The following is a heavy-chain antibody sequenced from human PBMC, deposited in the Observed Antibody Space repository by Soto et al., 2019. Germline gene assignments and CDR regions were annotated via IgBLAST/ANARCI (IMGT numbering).Heavy chain of an antibody. D-gene: IGHD2-15*01. V-gene: IGHV3-23*01. Sequence: PGGSLRLSCAASGFSFSSHAMTWVRQAPGKGLEWVSSLSGSGVNTYYADSVKGRFTISRDNSKNTLYLQMNSLRAEDTAVYYCAKGGCSGGNCSPNWFDPWGQGTLVTVSS. CDR2: LSGSGVNT. CDR1: GFSFSSHA. CDR3: AKGGCSGGNCSPNWFDP. J-gene: IGHJ5*02.